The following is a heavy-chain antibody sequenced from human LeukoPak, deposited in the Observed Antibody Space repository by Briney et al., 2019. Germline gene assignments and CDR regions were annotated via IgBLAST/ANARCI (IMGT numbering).Heavy chain of an antibody. Sequence: SETLSLTCAVYGGSFSGYYWSWIRQPPGKGLEWIGEINHSGSTNYNPSLKSRVSISVDSSKNQFSLKVSSVTAADTAVYYCARGRTGYSYVFDAFDIWGQGTMVTVSS. V-gene: IGHV4-34*01. CDR2: INHSGST. CDR3: ARGRTGYSYVFDAFDI. D-gene: IGHD5-18*01. J-gene: IGHJ3*02. CDR1: GGSFSGYY.